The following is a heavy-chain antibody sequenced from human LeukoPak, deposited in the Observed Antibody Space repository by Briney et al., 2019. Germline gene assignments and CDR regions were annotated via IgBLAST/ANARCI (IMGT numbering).Heavy chain of an antibody. CDR2: IYYSGST. CDR3: ARDKGSWYYFDY. CDR1: GGSISSYY. D-gene: IGHD6-13*01. V-gene: IGHV4-59*01. J-gene: IGHJ4*02. Sequence: SETLSLTCTVSGGSISSYYWSWIRQPPGKGLEWIGYIYYSGSTNYTPSLKIRVTISVDTSKNQFSLKLSSVTAADTAVYYCARDKGSWYYFDYWGQGTLVTVSS.